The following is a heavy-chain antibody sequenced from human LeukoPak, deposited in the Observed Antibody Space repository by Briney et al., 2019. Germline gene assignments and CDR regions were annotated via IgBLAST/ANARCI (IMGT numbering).Heavy chain of an antibody. CDR3: ARGGRDGYSTNDY. CDR1: GGSISSGSYY. CDR2: IYTSGST. Sequence: SQTLSLTCTVSGGSISSGSYYWSWIRQPAGKGLEWIGRIYTSGSTNYNPSLKSRVTISVDTSKNQFSLKLSTVIAADTAVYYCARGGRDGYSTNDYWGQGTLVTVSS. D-gene: IGHD5-24*01. J-gene: IGHJ4*02. V-gene: IGHV4-61*02.